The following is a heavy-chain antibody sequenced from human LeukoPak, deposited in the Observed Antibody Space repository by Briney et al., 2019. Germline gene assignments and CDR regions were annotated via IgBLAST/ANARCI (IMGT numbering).Heavy chain of an antibody. Sequence: SETLSLTCAVSGYSISSGYYWGWIRQPPGKGLEWIGSIYHSGSTYYNPSLKSRVTISVDTSKNQFSLKLSSVTAADTAVYYCARHPRYCSSTSCQTLFDYWGQGTLVTVSP. CDR3: ARHPRYCSSTSCQTLFDY. CDR2: IYHSGST. J-gene: IGHJ4*02. D-gene: IGHD2-2*01. CDR1: GYSISSGYY. V-gene: IGHV4-38-2*01.